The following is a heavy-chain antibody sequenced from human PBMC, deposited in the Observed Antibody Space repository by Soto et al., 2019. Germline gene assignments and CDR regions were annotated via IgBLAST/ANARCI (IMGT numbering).Heavy chain of an antibody. Sequence: QVQLQESGPGLVKPSQTLSLTCTVSGGSISSGGYYWSWIRQHPGKGLEWIGYIYYSGSTYYNPSLKIRVTISVDTSKNQFSLKLSSVTAADTAVYYCARPYYYDSSGANDAFDIWGQGTMVTVSS. D-gene: IGHD3-22*01. CDR1: GGSISSGGYY. V-gene: IGHV4-31*03. J-gene: IGHJ3*02. CDR2: IYYSGST. CDR3: ARPYYYDSSGANDAFDI.